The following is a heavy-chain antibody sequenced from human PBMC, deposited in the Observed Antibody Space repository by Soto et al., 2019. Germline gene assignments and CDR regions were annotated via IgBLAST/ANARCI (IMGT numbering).Heavy chain of an antibody. Sequence: QVQLQESGPGLVKPSETLSLSCNVSGGSISGHYWSWVRQTPGKGLEWIGYIYYSGSTNYNPSLKSRVTISVDTSKHHFSLRLTSVNAADTAVYYCARGPYYDLIWNYYYMDVWGKGTTVTDSS. J-gene: IGHJ6*03. CDR3: ARGPYYDLIWNYYYMDV. D-gene: IGHD3-16*01. CDR1: GGSISGHY. V-gene: IGHV4-59*08. CDR2: IYYSGST.